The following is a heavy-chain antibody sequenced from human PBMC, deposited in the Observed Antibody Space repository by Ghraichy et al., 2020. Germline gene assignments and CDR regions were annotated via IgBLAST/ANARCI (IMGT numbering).Heavy chain of an antibody. CDR2: INHSGST. V-gene: IGHV4-34*01. CDR3: ARGPRVTMVRGGSRFDY. D-gene: IGHD3-10*01. J-gene: IGHJ4*02. Sequence: ESLNISCAVYGGSFSGYYWSWIRQPPGKGLEWIGEINHSGSTNYNPSLKSRVTISVDTSKNQFSLKLSSVTAADTAVYYCARGPRVTMVRGGSRFDYWGQGTLVTVSS. CDR1: GGSFSGYY.